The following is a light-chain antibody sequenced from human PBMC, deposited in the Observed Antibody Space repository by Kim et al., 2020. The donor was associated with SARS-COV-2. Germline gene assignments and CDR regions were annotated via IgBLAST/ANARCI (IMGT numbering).Light chain of an antibody. CDR1: KLENKY. V-gene: IGLV3-1*01. J-gene: IGLJ2*01. CDR2: QDT. CDR3: QVWDSDTVI. Sequence: SYELTQPPSVSVSPGHAVTITCSGDKLENKYVSWYQQKPGQSPVLVIHQDTKRPSGIPERFSGFTSGDRATLPIRVTQAMDEAEYFCQVWDSDTVIFGGG.